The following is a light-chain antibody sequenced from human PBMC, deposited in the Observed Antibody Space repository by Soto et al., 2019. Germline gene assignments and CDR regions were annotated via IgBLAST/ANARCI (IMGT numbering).Light chain of an antibody. CDR2: GAS. CDR3: QQYNNWPPYT. V-gene: IGKV3-15*01. J-gene: IGKJ2*01. Sequence: IVMTQSPATLSVSPGDSVTLSCRASHSVSSDLAWYQQRPGQAPRLLIYGASTRATGIPARFSGTGSGTEFTLTISSLQSEDFAIYYCQQYNNWPPYTFGQGTKVDIK. CDR1: HSVSSD.